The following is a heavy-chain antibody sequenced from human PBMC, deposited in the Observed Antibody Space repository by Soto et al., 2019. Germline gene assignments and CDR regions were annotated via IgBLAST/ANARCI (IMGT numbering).Heavy chain of an antibody. Sequence: QVQLVQSGAEVKKPGASVKVSCKASGYTFTSYAMHWVRQAPGQRLEWMGWINAGNGNTKYSQKFQGRVTITRDTYASTAYMELSSLRSEDTAVYYCARCGGSYWDVEYWGQGTPFTVSS. V-gene: IGHV1-3*01. CDR1: GYTFTSYA. CDR3: ARCGGSYWDVEY. CDR2: INAGNGNT. D-gene: IGHD1-26*01. J-gene: IGHJ4*02.